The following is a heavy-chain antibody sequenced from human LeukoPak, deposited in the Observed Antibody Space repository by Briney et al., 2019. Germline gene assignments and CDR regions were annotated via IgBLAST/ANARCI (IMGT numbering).Heavy chain of an antibody. D-gene: IGHD4-11*01. Sequence: PGGSLRLSCAASGVTFSSSAMTWVRQAPGKGLEWVSAISSSGDPYYSDSVKGRFTISRDNSKNTLYLQVNSLRADDTAVYYCAKDDPNDYKPWIYWGQGTLVIVSS. CDR1: GVTFSSSA. CDR3: AKDDPNDYKPWIY. CDR2: ISSSGDP. J-gene: IGHJ4*02. V-gene: IGHV3-23*01.